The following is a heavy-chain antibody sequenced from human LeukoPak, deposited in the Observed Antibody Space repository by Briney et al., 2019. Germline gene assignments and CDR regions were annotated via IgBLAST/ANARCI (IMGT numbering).Heavy chain of an antibody. Sequence: GGSLRLSCAASGFTFSTYWMSWVRQAPGKGLEWVANIKQDGSEKYYVDSVKGRFTVSRDNAKNSLYLQMNTLRPEDTAVYYCARERQNKDFWSGGDYWGQGTLVTVSS. CDR1: GFTFSTYW. D-gene: IGHD3-3*01. CDR2: IKQDGSEK. V-gene: IGHV3-7*01. CDR3: ARERQNKDFWSGGDY. J-gene: IGHJ4*02.